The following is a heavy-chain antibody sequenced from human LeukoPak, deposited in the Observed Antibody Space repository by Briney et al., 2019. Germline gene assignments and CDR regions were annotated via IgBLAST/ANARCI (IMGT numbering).Heavy chain of an antibody. J-gene: IGHJ4*02. V-gene: IGHV4-61*01. CDR3: ARAGDGGGRYGGLIDY. CDR1: GGSLSSDSYF. Sequence: PSETLSLTCTVSGGSLSSDSYFWTWIRRPPGKGLEWIGYIHYSGSTNCNPSLKSRVTISLDTSQSQISLKLSSVTAADTAVYYCARAGDGGGRYGGLIDYWGQGTLVTVSS. D-gene: IGHD5-24*01. CDR2: IHYSGST.